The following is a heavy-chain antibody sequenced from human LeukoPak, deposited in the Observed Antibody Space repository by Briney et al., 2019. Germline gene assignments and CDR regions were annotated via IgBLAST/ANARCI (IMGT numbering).Heavy chain of an antibody. V-gene: IGHV6-1*01. CDR2: TYYRSKWYN. D-gene: IGHD6-19*01. CDR1: GDSVSSNSAA. Sequence: SQTLSLTCAISGDSVSSNSAAWNWIRQSPSRGLEWLGRTYYRSKWYNDYAVSVKSRIIINPDTSKNQFSLQLNSVTPEDTAVYYCARAIFDSSGWQGSGFDYWGQGTLVTVSS. J-gene: IGHJ4*02. CDR3: ARAIFDSSGWQGSGFDY.